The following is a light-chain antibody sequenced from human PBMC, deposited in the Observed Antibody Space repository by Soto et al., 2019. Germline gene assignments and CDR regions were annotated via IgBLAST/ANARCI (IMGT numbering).Light chain of an antibody. Sequence: EIVMTQSPATLSVSPGERATLSCRASQSVNTYLAWYQQKPGQAPRLLIYGASTRAAGVPARFSGSGSGTEFTLTISSLQSEDFAAYYCQQSNSWPLTFGGGTKVEV. CDR2: GAS. J-gene: IGKJ4*01. CDR3: QQSNSWPLT. V-gene: IGKV3-15*01. CDR1: QSVNTY.